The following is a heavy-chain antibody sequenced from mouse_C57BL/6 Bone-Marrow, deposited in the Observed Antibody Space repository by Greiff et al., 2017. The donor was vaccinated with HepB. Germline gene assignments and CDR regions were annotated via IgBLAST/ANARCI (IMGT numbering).Heavy chain of an antibody. Sequence: QVQLQQPGTEPVKPGASGKLFCKASGYTLTRFWIHWGKQRPGQGLEWIGNNYPSNGGTNYNEKFKSKATLTVDKSSSTAYMQLSSLTSEDSAVYYCAMDLWLRPLDYWGQGTTLTVSS. CDR2: NYPSNGGT. J-gene: IGHJ2*01. V-gene: IGHV1-53*01. CDR1: GYTLTRFW. CDR3: AMDLWLRPLDY. D-gene: IGHD2-2*01.